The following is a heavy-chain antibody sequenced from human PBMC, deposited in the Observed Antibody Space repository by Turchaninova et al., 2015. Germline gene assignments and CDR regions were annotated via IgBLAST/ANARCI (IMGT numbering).Heavy chain of an antibody. Sequence: QVQLQQWGAGLLQPSETLSLTCAVYGGSFSCYSWSWLRQPPGKRLEWIGEINHSGSTNYTPSLKRRVTRSVDTAKNHVSLKLSSVTAADTAVYYCAKAAAGSYYYYYYGMDVWGQGTTVTVSS. V-gene: IGHV4-34*01. CDR1: GGSFSCYS. CDR2: INHSGST. CDR3: AKAAAGSYYYYYYGMDV. D-gene: IGHD6-13*01. J-gene: IGHJ6*02.